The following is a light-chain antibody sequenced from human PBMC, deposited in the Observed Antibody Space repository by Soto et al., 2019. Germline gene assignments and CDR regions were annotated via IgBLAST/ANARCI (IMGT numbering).Light chain of an antibody. CDR2: EGS. J-gene: IGLJ2*01. V-gene: IGLV2-23*01. Sequence: QSALTQPASVSGSAGQSITISCTGTSSDVGSYNLVSWYQQYPDKAPKLIIYEGSKRPSGVSNRFSGSKSGNTASLTISGLQAEDEADYYCGSFALGSTLIFGGGTKLTVL. CDR3: GSFALGSTLI. CDR1: SSDVGSYNL.